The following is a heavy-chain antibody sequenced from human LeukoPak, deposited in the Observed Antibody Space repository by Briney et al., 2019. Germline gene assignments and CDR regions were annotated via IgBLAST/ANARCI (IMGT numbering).Heavy chain of an antibody. Sequence: SATLSLTCTVSGGSISSYYWSWIRQPPGKGLEWIGYIYYSGSTNYNPSLKSRVTISVDTSKNQFSLKLSSVTAADTAVYYCARVLRLRLGELSFFDIWGQGTMVTVSS. CDR3: ARVLRLRLGELSFFDI. CDR1: GGSISSYY. J-gene: IGHJ3*02. V-gene: IGHV4-59*01. CDR2: IYYSGST. D-gene: IGHD3-16*02.